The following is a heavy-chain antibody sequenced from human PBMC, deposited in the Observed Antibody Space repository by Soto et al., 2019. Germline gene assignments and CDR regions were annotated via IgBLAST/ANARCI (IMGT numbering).Heavy chain of an antibody. Sequence: PGGSLRLSCAASGFTFSSYAMSWVRQAPGRGLEWVSAISGSGGSTYYADSVKGRFTISRDNSKNTLYLQMNSLRAEDTAVYYCAKDIVVLWFGQLLQPFNYLGHATLVTV. CDR2: ISGSGGST. CDR3: AKDIVVLWFGQLLQPFNY. J-gene: IGHJ4*01. V-gene: IGHV3-23*01. CDR1: GFTFSSYA. D-gene: IGHD3-10*01.